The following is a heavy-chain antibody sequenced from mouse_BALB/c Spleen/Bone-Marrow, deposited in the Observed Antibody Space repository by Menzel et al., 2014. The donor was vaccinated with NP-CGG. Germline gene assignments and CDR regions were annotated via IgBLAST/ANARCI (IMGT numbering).Heavy chain of an antibody. CDR1: GFNIKDTY. D-gene: IGHD1-1*01. CDR2: IDPANGNT. Sequence: EVKLVESGAELVEPGASVKLSCTASGFNIKDTYMHWVKQRPEQGLEWIGRIDPANGNTKYDPTFQGKATITADTSSNTADRQPSSLTAEDTAGYYCAAYDYGSSYGFAYWGQGTLVTVSA. V-gene: IGHV14-3*02. CDR3: AAYDYGSSYGFAY. J-gene: IGHJ3*01.